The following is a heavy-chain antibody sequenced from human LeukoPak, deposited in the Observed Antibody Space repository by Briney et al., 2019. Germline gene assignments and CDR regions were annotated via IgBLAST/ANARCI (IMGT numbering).Heavy chain of an antibody. CDR2: IYSGGST. V-gene: IGHV3-53*01. CDR1: GFTFSGSA. CDR3: AREATMVRGVIMG. D-gene: IGHD3-10*01. Sequence: GGSLRLSCAASGFTFSGSAMHWVRQASGKGLEWVSVIYSGGSTYYADSVKGRFTISRDNSKNTLYLQMNSLRAEDTAVYYCAREATMVRGVIMGWGQGTLVTVSS. J-gene: IGHJ4*02.